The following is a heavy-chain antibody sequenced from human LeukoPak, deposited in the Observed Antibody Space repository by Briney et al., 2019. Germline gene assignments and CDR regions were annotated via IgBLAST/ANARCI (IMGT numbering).Heavy chain of an antibody. J-gene: IGHJ4*02. CDR2: IYHSGST. Sequence: SETLSLTCSVSGYSISNGYYWGWIRQPPGKGLECIGSIYHSGSTNCNPSLKSRVNISVDTSKNQFSLKLSSVTAADTAVYYCARERINYYDSSGPYYFDYWGRGTLVTVSS. CDR1: GYSISNGYY. D-gene: IGHD3-22*01. CDR3: ARERINYYDSSGPYYFDY. V-gene: IGHV4-38-2*02.